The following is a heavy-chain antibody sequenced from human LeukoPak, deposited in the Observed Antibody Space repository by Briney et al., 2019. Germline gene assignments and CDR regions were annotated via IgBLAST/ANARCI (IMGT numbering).Heavy chain of an antibody. CDR2: ISGSGGST. Sequence: PGGSLRLSCAASGFTFSSYAMSWVRQAPGKGLEWVSAISGSGGSTYYADSVKGRFTISRDNSKNTLCLQMNSLRAEDTAVYYCAKRHYDFWSGYQNQMYYFDYWGQGTLVTVSS. D-gene: IGHD3-3*01. J-gene: IGHJ4*02. V-gene: IGHV3-23*01. CDR3: AKRHYDFWSGYQNQMYYFDY. CDR1: GFTFSSYA.